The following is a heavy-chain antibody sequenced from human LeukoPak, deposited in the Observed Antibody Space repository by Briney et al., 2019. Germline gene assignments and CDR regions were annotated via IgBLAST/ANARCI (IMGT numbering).Heavy chain of an antibody. J-gene: IGHJ4*02. Sequence: SGTLSLTCTVSGGSINSYYWSWIRQPPGKGLEWIGYIYYSGGTNYTPSLESRVTISEDTSKNLFSLKLSSVTAADTAVYYCAREIPGIVGATYFDYWGQGTLVTV. D-gene: IGHD1-26*01. CDR3: AREIPGIVGATYFDY. V-gene: IGHV4-59*01. CDR1: GGSINSYY. CDR2: IYYSGGT.